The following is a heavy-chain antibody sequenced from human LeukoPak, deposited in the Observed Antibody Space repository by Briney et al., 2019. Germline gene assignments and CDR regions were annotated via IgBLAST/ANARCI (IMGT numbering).Heavy chain of an antibody. V-gene: IGHV3-7*01. CDR1: GFTFSNYG. CDR2: IKQDGNEK. D-gene: IGHD2-8*01. J-gene: IGHJ3*02. Sequence: GSLRLSCITSGFTFSNYGFHWVRQAPGKGLEWVANIKQDGNEKYYVDSVKGRFTISRDSAKNSLYLQMNSLRAEDTAVYYCARADMRLIVYAMHAFDIWGQGTMVTVSS. CDR3: ARADMRLIVYAMHAFDI.